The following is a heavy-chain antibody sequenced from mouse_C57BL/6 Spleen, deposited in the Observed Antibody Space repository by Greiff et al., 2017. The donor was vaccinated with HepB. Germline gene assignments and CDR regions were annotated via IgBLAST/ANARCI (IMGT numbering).Heavy chain of an antibody. J-gene: IGHJ4*01. CDR2: IDPSDSYT. Sequence: VKLQQPGAELVKPGASVKLSCKASGYTFTSYWMQWVKQRPGQGLEWIGEIDPSDSYTNYNQKFKGKATLTVDTSSSTAYMQLSSLTSEDSAVYYCARRSSGYSAMDYWGQGTSVTVSS. CDR3: ARRSSGYSAMDY. CDR1: GYTFTSYW. V-gene: IGHV1-50*01. D-gene: IGHD3-2*02.